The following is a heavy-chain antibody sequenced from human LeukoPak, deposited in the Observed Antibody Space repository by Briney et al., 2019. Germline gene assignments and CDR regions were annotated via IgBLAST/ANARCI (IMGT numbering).Heavy chain of an antibody. D-gene: IGHD6-13*01. CDR3: ATAGYSSSYRLGCLDY. CDR2: IYYSGST. V-gene: IGHV4-59*01. J-gene: IGHJ4*02. CDR1: GGSISSYY. Sequence: PSETLSLTCTVSGGSISSYYWSWIRQPPGKGLEWIGYIYYSGSTNYNPSLKSRVTISVDTSKNQFSLKLSSVTAADTAVYYCATAGYSSSYRLGCLDYWGQGTLVTVSS.